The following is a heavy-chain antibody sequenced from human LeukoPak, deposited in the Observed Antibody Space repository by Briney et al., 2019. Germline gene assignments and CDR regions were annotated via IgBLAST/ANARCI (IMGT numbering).Heavy chain of an antibody. V-gene: IGHV3-53*01. D-gene: IGHD5-12*01. CDR1: GFTVSSNY. Sequence: EGSLRLSCAASGFTVSSNYMSWVRQAPGKGLEWVSVIYSGGSTYYADSVKGRSTISRDNSKNTLYLQMNSLRAEDTAVYYCAAHSGYDLDALSGFDYWGQGTLVTVSS. CDR2: IYSGGST. CDR3: AAHSGYDLDALSGFDY. J-gene: IGHJ4*02.